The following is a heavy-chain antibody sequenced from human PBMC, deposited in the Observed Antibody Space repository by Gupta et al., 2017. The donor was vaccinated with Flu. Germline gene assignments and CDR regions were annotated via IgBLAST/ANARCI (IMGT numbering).Heavy chain of an antibody. V-gene: IGHV3-11*01. Sequence: QVQLVESWGDLVEPGGSLGLSCGGSGFNYSDCLLSWIRQPPGKGLGWVAYSTSGGRNGYYADSVKGRFTVSRDNAKNSVFLHMHSLRAEDTAIYYCARDRRDLDKGYYYYYMDVWGKGATVTVSS. D-gene: IGHD3-9*01. CDR2: STSGGRNG. J-gene: IGHJ6*03. CDR1: GFNYSDCL. CDR3: ARDRRDLDKGYYYYYMDV.